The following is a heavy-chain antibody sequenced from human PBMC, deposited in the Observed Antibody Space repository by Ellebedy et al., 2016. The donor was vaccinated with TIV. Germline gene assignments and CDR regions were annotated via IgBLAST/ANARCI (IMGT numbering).Heavy chain of an antibody. V-gene: IGHV3-30-3*01. CDR2: ISYDGSNK. J-gene: IGHJ4*02. D-gene: IGHD5-12*01. CDR1: GFTFSSYA. Sequence: GESLKISCAASGFTFSSYAMHWVRQAPGKGLEWVAVISYDGSNKYYADSVKGRFTISRDNSKNSLSLQMNSLRDEDTAVYYCARGRYGWYSGHDLFDYWGQGSLVTVSS. CDR3: ARGRYGWYSGHDLFDY.